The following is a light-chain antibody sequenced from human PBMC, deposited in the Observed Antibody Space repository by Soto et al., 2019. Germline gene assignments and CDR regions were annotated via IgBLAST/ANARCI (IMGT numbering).Light chain of an antibody. CDR1: SSNIGAGYD. Sequence: QSVLTQPPSVSGAPGQRVTISCTGSSSNIGAGYDVHWYQQLPGTAPKLLISGNSNRPSGVPDRFSGSKSGTSASLAITGLQAEDEADYYCQSYDSSRSVVFGGGTKLAVL. CDR3: QSYDSSRSVV. J-gene: IGLJ2*01. CDR2: GNS. V-gene: IGLV1-40*01.